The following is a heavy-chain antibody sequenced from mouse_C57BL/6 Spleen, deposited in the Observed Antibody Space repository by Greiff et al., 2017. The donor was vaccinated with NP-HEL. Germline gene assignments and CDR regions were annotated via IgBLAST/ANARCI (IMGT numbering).Heavy chain of an antibody. CDR1: GFTFSDYG. J-gene: IGHJ1*03. D-gene: IGHD2-2*01. V-gene: IGHV5-17*01. CDR3: ARNPGYTNWYFDV. Sequence: EVNLVESGGGLVKPGGSLKLSCAASGFTFSDYGMHWVRQAPEKGLEWVAYISSGSSTIYYADTVKGRFTISRDNAKNTLFLQMTSLRSEDTAMYYCARNPGYTNWYFDVWGTGTTVTVSS. CDR2: ISSGSSTI.